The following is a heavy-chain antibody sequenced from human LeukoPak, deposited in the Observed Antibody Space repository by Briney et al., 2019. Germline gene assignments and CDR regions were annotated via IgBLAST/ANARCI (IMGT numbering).Heavy chain of an antibody. J-gene: IGHJ4*02. CDR3: ARDMRDATQV. CDR2: IWYDGSNK. V-gene: IGHV3-33*01. D-gene: IGHD2-2*01. Sequence: GGSLRLSCAASGFTFGSYGMTWVRQAPGKGLEWVAVIWYDGSNKYYADSVKGRFIISRDNSKNTLYLQMNSLRAEDTAVYYCARDMRDATQVWGQGTLVTVSS. CDR1: GFTFGSYG.